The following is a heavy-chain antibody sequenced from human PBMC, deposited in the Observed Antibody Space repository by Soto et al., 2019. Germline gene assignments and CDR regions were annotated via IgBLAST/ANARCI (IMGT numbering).Heavy chain of an antibody. J-gene: IGHJ4*02. CDR2: IYYSGST. D-gene: IGHD2-15*01. CDR3: ARARGGSCSGGSCYTIDY. CDR1: GPSISTYS. V-gene: IGHV4-59*08. Sequence: SETLSLTCTVSGPSISTYSSSWIRQSQGKGLEWIGYIYYSGSTYYNPSLKSRVTMSVDPSKNQFSRKLNSVTAADTAVYYCARARGGSCSGGSCYTIDYWGQGTQVTVSS.